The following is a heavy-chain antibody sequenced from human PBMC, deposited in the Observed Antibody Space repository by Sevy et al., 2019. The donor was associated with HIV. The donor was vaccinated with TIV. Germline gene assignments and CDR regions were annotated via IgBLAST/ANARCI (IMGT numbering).Heavy chain of an antibody. CDR2: VYHTRST. J-gene: IGHJ4*02. Sequence: SETLSLTCAVSCVSVSSDSYYWSWIRQPPGKGLEWIGYVYHTRSTNSSPSLKCRVTISVDTSKNQFSLRLFSVAAADTAVYYCASETYFFDKSGYYWDYWGQGALVTVSS. V-gene: IGHV4-61*01. D-gene: IGHD3-22*01. CDR1: CVSVSSDSYY. CDR3: ASETYFFDKSGYYWDY.